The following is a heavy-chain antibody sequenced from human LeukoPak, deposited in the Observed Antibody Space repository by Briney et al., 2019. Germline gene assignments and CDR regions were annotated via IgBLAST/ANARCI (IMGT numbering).Heavy chain of an antibody. J-gene: IGHJ4*02. Sequence: SETLSLTCAVSGYSISSGYYWGWIRQPPGKGLEWIGYIYYSGSTNYNPSLKSRVTISVDTSKNQFSLKLSSVTAADTAVYYCARDIPIDYWGQGTLVTVSS. CDR2: IYYSGST. V-gene: IGHV4-61*01. CDR3: ARDIPIDY. CDR1: GYSISSGYY.